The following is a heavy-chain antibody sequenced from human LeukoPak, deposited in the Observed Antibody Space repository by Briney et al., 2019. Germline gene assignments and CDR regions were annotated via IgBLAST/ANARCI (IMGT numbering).Heavy chain of an antibody. CDR3: ARAPSSGWYHYFDY. V-gene: IGHV4-59*01. CDR2: IHYSGST. D-gene: IGHD6-19*01. CDR1: GGSINSYY. Sequence: SETLSLTCTVSGGSINSYYWSWIRQPPGKGLQWIGCIHYSGSTNYNPSLKSRVTISVDTSKNQFSLKLGSVTAADTAVYYCARAPSSGWYHYFDYWGQGTLVTVSS. J-gene: IGHJ4*02.